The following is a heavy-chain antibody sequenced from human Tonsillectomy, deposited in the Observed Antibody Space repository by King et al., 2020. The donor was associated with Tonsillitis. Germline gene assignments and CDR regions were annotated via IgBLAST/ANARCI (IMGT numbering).Heavy chain of an antibody. D-gene: IGHD2-2*01. J-gene: IGHJ4*02. V-gene: IGHV4-38-2*02. Sequence: VQLQESGPGLVKPSETLSLTCTVSGYSISSGYYWGWIRQPPGKGLEWIGSIYHSGSTYYNPSLKSRVTISVDTSKNQFSLKLRSVTAADTAVYYCAREGIVVVPAATARYFDYWGQGTLVTVSS. CDR3: AREGIVVVPAATARYFDY. CDR1: GYSISSGYY. CDR2: IYHSGST.